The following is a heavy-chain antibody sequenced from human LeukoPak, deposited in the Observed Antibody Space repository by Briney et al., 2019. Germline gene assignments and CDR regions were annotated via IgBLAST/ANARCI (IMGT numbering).Heavy chain of an antibody. V-gene: IGHV1-18*04. CDR1: GYTFTSYG. Sequence: ASVKVSCKASGYTFTSYGISWVRQAPGQGLEWMGWISAYNGNTNYAQKLQGRVTMTTDTSTSTAYMELRSLRSDDTAVYYCARGADCSSTSCYGPEWAFDIWGQGTMVTVPS. D-gene: IGHD2-2*01. CDR2: ISAYNGNT. CDR3: ARGADCSSTSCYGPEWAFDI. J-gene: IGHJ3*02.